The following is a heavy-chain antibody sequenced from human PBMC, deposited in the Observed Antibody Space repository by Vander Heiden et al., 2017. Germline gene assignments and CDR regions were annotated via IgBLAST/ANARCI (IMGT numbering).Heavy chain of an antibody. CDR2: IFSNDEK. D-gene: IGHD2-21*02. CDR3: ARTLYCGGDCEYYFDY. J-gene: IGHJ4*02. CDR1: GFKPSIARMG. V-gene: IGHV2-26*01. Sequence: ATLKESGPVLVKPTETLTLTCTVHGFKPSIARMGVSWIHQPPVKALEWLAHIFSNDEKSYSTSLNSRLTISKDASKSQVFLTMTNMDPVDTATYYCARTLYCGGDCEYYFDYWGQGTLVTVSS.